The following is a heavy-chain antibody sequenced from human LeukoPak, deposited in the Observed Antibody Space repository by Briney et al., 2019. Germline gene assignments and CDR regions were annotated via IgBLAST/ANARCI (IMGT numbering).Heavy chain of an antibody. CDR2: IYYSGST. CDR3: ARAVSSYGAHYFDY. D-gene: IGHD5-18*01. Sequence: PSETLSLTCTVSGGSISSYYWSWIRQPPGKGLEWIGYIYYSGSTNYNPSLKSRVTISVDTSKNQFSLKLSSATAADTAVYYCARAVSSYGAHYFDYWGQGTLVTVSS. V-gene: IGHV4-59*01. CDR1: GGSISSYY. J-gene: IGHJ4*02.